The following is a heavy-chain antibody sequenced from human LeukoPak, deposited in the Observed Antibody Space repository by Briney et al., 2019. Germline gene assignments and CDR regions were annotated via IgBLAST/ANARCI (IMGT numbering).Heavy chain of an antibody. J-gene: IGHJ4*02. V-gene: IGHV4-39*02. D-gene: IGHD6-19*01. CDR3: ARELPPGIAVAGGLLFDY. Sequence: PSETLSLTCTVSGVSINSNSHYWGWIRQPPGKGLEWVGSIYYGGHTYYNPSLKSRVTISVDTSKNQFSLKLSSVTAADTAVYYCARELPPGIAVAGGLLFDYWGQGTLVTVSS. CDR1: GVSINSNSHY. CDR2: IYYGGHT.